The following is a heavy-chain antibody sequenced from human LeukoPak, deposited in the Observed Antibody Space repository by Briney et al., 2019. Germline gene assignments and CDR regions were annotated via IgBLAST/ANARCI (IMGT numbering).Heavy chain of an antibody. J-gene: IGHJ5*02. Sequence: NASETLSLTCTVSGGSISHYFWSWIRQPPGQGLEWIGHVYSSGITNYNPSLKSRVTISVDASRNQFSLKMRSMTAADTAVYYCAREGDFITMVRGAYFDPWGQGTLVTVSS. CDR2: VYSSGIT. CDR3: AREGDFITMVRGAYFDP. D-gene: IGHD3-10*01. CDR1: GGSISHYF. V-gene: IGHV4-59*01.